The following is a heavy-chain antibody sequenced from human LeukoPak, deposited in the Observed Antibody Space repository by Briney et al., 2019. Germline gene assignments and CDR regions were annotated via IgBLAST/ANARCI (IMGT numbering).Heavy chain of an antibody. CDR2: IYRGGST. CDR3: AREWKISGDCGLDY. J-gene: IGHJ4*02. CDR1: GFTVSSNY. Sequence: GGSLRLSCAASGFTVSSNYMSWVRQAPGKGLEWVSVIYRGGSTYYADSVKGRFTISRDNSKNTLYLQMSSLRGEDTAVYYCAREWKISGDCGLDYWGQGTLVTVSS. D-gene: IGHD2-21*02. V-gene: IGHV3-53*01.